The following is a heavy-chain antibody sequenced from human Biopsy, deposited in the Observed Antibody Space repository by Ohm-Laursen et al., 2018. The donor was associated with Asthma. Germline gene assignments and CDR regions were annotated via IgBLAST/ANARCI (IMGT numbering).Heavy chain of an antibody. CDR1: GFSFSEFV. V-gene: IGHV3-48*02. CDR2: ISSSSSTI. Sequence: SLRLSCSAPGFSFSEFVMHWVRRAPGKGLEWVSYISSSSSTIYYADSVKGRFTISRDNAKNSLYLQMNSLRDEDTAVYYCARPRWGPYGYWGQGTLVTVSS. D-gene: IGHD4-17*01. J-gene: IGHJ4*02. CDR3: ARPRWGPYGY.